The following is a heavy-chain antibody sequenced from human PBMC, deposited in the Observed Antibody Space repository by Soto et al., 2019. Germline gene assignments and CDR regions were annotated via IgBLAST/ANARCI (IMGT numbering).Heavy chain of an antibody. CDR2: ISYDGSNQ. J-gene: IGHJ4*02. V-gene: IGHV3-30*18. CDR1: GFTFNIYG. Sequence: QVKLVESGGGVVQPGGSLRLSCAASGFTFNIYGMNWVRQAPDKGLEWVALISYDGSNQYYADSVKGRFTISRDNSKNTLFLQMNSLRADDTAVYYCSKYQASWQGSFDSWGQGTLVTVSS. CDR3: SKYQASWQGSFDS.